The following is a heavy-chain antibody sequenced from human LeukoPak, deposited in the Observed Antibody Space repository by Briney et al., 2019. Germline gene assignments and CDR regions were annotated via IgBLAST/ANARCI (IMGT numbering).Heavy chain of an antibody. CDR3: ARDRRIAVANYGMDV. V-gene: IGHV3-7*01. J-gene: IGHJ6*02. CDR1: GFTFSTHW. Sequence: GGSLRLSCAASGFTFSTHWTSWVRQAAGKGLEWVASIKQDGSDTYYVDSVKGRFTISRDNAKNSLYLQMNSLRAEDTAVYYCARDRRIAVANYGMDVWGQGTTVTVSS. D-gene: IGHD6-19*01. CDR2: IKQDGSDT.